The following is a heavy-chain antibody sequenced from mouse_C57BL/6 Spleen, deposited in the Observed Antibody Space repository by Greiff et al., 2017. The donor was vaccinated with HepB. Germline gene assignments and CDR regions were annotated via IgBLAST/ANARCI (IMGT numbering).Heavy chain of an antibody. J-gene: IGHJ1*03. CDR2: IHPNSGST. Sequence: VKLQQPGAELVKPGASVKLSCKASGYTFTSYWMHWVKQSPGQGLEWIGMIHPNSGSTNYNEKFKSKATMTVDKSSSTAYMQLSSLTSEDSAVYYCAASTVVADWYFDVWGTGTTVTVSS. CDR3: AASTVVADWYFDV. CDR1: GYTFTSYW. V-gene: IGHV1-64*01. D-gene: IGHD1-1*01.